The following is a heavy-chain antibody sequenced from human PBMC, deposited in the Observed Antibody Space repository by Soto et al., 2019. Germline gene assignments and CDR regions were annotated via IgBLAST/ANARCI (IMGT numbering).Heavy chain of an antibody. CDR1: GFSFSYYA. V-gene: IGHV3-64D*06. J-gene: IGHJ4*02. Sequence: GGSLRLSCSASGFSFSYYAMHWVRQAPGKGLEYVSAITSNGGSTDYADSVKGRFTISRDNSKNTLDLQMSSLRTEDTAVYHCVKGFCSSTTCTVDYWGQGTLVTVLL. D-gene: IGHD2-2*01. CDR2: ITSNGGST. CDR3: VKGFCSSTTCTVDY.